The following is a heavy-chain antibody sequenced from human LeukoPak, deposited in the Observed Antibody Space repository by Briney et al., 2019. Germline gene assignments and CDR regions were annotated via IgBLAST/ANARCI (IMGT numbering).Heavy chain of an antibody. CDR3: ASRYVGSAPFEY. V-gene: IGHV4-4*07. CDR1: GVSISSYY. D-gene: IGHD3-16*02. J-gene: IGHJ4*02. CDR2: IYISGST. Sequence: SETLSLTCTVSGVSISSYYWSWIRQPAGKGLEWIGRIYISGSTKYNPSLKSRVTISVDKSKNQFSLKLSSVTAADTAVYYCASRYVGSAPFEYWGQGTLVTVSS.